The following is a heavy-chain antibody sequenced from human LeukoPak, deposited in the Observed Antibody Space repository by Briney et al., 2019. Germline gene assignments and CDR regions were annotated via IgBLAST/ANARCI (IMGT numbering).Heavy chain of an antibody. Sequence: ASVKVSCKGSGYTFTGYYMHWVRQAPGQGLEWMGWINPNSGGTNYAQKFQGWVTMTRDTSISTAYMELSRLRSDDTAVYYCARGSVSGYGYFDYWGQGTLVTVSS. CDR1: GYTFTGYY. J-gene: IGHJ4*02. CDR3: ARGSVSGYGYFDY. CDR2: INPNSGGT. D-gene: IGHD5-12*01. V-gene: IGHV1-2*04.